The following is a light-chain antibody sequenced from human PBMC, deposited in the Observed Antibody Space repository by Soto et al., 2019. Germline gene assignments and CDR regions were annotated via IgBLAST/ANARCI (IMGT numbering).Light chain of an antibody. CDR3: QESYSTPLT. CDR1: QSISRY. V-gene: IGKV1-39*01. CDR2: GAS. Sequence: DIQMTQSPSSLSASVVDRVTSTFRTSQSISRYLNWYQQKPGRAPKLLIYGASTLESGVPSRFSGSGSGTDFTLTINNLQPEDFASYFCQESYSTPLTLGGGTKVDIK. J-gene: IGKJ4*01.